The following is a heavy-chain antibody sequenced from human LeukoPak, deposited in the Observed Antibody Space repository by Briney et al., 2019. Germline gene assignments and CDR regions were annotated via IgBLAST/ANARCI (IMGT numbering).Heavy chain of an antibody. D-gene: IGHD3-10*01. CDR1: GYTFTGNY. CDR3: ARDSGLNY. V-gene: IGHV1-2*02. CDR2: INPNSGGT. J-gene: IGHJ4*02. Sequence: ASVKVSCKASGYTFTGNYMHWVRQAPGQGLEWMGWINPNSGGTNYAQKFQGRVTMTRDASISTAYMELSSLRSDDTAVYYCARDSGLNYWGQGTLVTVSS.